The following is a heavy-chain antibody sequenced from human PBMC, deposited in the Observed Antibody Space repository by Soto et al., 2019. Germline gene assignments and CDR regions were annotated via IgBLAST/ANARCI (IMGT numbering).Heavy chain of an antibody. V-gene: IGHV4-59*08. CDR2: IYYSGST. D-gene: IGHD5-12*01. Sequence: SETLSLTCTVSGGSISSYYWSWIRQPPGKGLEWIGYIYYSGSTNYNPSLKSRVTISVDTSKNQFSLKLSSVTAADTAVYYCARHGSVYYYYYMDVWGKGTTVTVSS. CDR3: ARHGSVYYYYYMDV. J-gene: IGHJ6*03. CDR1: GGSISSYY.